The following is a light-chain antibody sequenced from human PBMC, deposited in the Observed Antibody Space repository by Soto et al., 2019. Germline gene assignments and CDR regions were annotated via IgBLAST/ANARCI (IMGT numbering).Light chain of an antibody. CDR3: SSYTTTTTRVV. CDR2: DVT. Sequence: QSALTQPRSVSGSPGQSVTISCTGSSSDVGGYDFVSWYQQHPGKAPKLMLYDVTKRPSGVPDRFSGSKSGNSASLTISGLQTEDEADYYCSSYTTTTTRVVFGGGTKLTVL. CDR1: SSDVGGYDF. J-gene: IGLJ2*01. V-gene: IGLV2-11*01.